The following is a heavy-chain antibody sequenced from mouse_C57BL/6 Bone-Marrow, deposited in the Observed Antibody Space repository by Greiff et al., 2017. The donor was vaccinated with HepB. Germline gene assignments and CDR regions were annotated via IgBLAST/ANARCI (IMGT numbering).Heavy chain of an antibody. CDR1: GYSFTSYY. V-gene: IGHV1-66*01. CDR3: ARDGSSWFAY. J-gene: IGHJ3*01. D-gene: IGHD1-1*01. CDR2: IYPGSGNT. Sequence: VQLKESGPELVKPGASVKISCKASGYSFTSYYIHWVKQRPGQGLEWIGWIYPGSGNTKYNEKFKGKATLTADTSSSTAYMQLSSLTSEDSAVYYCARDGSSWFAYWGQGTLVTVSA.